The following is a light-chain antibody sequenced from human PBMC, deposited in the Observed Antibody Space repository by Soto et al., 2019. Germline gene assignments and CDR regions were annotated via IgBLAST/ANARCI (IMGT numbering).Light chain of an antibody. Sequence: QSALTQPPSASGSPGQSVAISCTGTSSDVGGYNYVSWYQQHPGKAPKLMIYEVNKRPSGVPDRFSGSKSGNTASLTVSGLQAEDEADYYCAAWDDSLNGPMVFGGGTKVTVL. CDR3: AAWDDSLNGPMV. CDR2: EVN. CDR1: SSDVGGYNY. V-gene: IGLV2-8*01. J-gene: IGLJ3*02.